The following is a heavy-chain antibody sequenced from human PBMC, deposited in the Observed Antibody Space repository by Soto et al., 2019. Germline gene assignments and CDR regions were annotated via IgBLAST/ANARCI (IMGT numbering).Heavy chain of an antibody. D-gene: IGHD6-19*01. CDR3: TTTRAGTNVFDN. CDR2: IRSKTDGGTT. CDR1: GITFSNAW. Sequence: EVQLVESGGGLVEPGGSLRLSCAASGITFSNAWMNWVRQAPGKGLEWVDRIRSKTDGGTTDYAAPVKGRFTFSRDESKNTLYLQMNGLKTEDTAVYYCTTTRAGTNVFDNWGHGTLVTVSS. J-gene: IGHJ3*02. V-gene: IGHV3-15*01.